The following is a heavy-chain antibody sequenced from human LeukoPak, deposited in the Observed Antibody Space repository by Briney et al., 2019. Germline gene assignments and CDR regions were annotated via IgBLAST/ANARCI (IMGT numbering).Heavy chain of an antibody. J-gene: IGHJ6*02. D-gene: IGHD6-13*01. Sequence: ASVKVSCKASGYTFTGYYMHWVRQAPRQGLEWMGWINPNSGVTNYAQKLQGRVTMTTDTSTSTAYMELRSLRSDDTAVYYCAVTLPPGIAAAGRPYYYYGMDVWGQGTTVTVSS. CDR3: AVTLPPGIAAAGRPYYYYGMDV. CDR1: GYTFTGYY. CDR2: INPNSGVT. V-gene: IGHV1-2*02.